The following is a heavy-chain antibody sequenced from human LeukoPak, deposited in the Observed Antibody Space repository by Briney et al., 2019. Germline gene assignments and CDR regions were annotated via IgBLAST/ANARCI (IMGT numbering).Heavy chain of an antibody. CDR3: ALTYYYDSSGIFDY. V-gene: IGHV4-4*07. D-gene: IGHD3-22*01. CDR1: GGSISSYY. J-gene: IGHJ4*02. CDR2: IYTSGST. Sequence: SETLSLTCTVSGGSISSYYWSWIRQPAGKGLEWIGRIYTSGSTNSNPSLKSRCTMSVDTSKNQFSLKLSSVPAADTAVYYCALTYYYDSSGIFDYWGQGTLVTVSS.